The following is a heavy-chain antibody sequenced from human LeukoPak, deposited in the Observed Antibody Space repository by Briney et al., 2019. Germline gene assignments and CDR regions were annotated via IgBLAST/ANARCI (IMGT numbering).Heavy chain of an antibody. J-gene: IGHJ6*03. CDR2: ISGGST. Sequence: GGSLRLSCAASGFTVSSNEMSWVRQAPGKGLEWVSSISGGSTYYADSRKGRFTISRDNSKNTLHLQMNSLRAEDTAVYYCAMYGSGSPTAYYYYMDVWGKGTTVTISS. V-gene: IGHV3-38-3*01. D-gene: IGHD3-10*01. CDR3: AMYGSGSPTAYYYYMDV. CDR1: GFTVSSNE.